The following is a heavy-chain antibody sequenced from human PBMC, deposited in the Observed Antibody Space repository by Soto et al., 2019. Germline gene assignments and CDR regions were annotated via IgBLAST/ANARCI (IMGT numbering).Heavy chain of an antibody. V-gene: IGHV3-30-3*01. CDR3: ATGGGACGGGWFDP. CDR2: ISYDGSNK. J-gene: IGHJ5*02. Sequence: QVQLVESGGGVVQPGRSLRLSCAASGFTFSNYAMHWVRQAPGKGLEWVALISYDGSNKFYADSVKGRFTISRDNSKNTLYLPINSLRGGDTAVYYWATGGGACGGGWFDPWGQGTLVTVSS. CDR1: GFTFSNYA. D-gene: IGHD3-16*01.